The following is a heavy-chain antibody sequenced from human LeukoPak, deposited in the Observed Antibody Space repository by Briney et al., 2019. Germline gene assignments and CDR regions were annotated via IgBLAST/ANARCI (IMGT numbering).Heavy chain of an antibody. D-gene: IGHD6-6*01. Sequence: GGSLRLSCAASGFTVSSNHMSWVRQAPGKGLGWVSVIYSGGSTYYADSVKGRFTISRDNSKNTLYLQMNSLRAEDTAVYYCARDAAQYSSSSPHDYWGPGTLVTVSS. V-gene: IGHV3-66*01. CDR1: GFTVSSNH. CDR2: IYSGGST. J-gene: IGHJ4*02. CDR3: ARDAAQYSSSSPHDY.